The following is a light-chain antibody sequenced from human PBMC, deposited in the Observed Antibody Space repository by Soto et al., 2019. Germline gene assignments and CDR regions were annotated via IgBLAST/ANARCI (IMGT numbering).Light chain of an antibody. CDR3: SSYSSKSTPV. CDR2: EVT. J-gene: IGLJ3*02. V-gene: IGLV2-14*01. Sequence: QSALTQPASVSGSPGQSITISCTGTSGDVGGYNFVSWYQQHPGEGPKLIIYEVTNRPSWVSDRFSGSKSGYTASLTISGLQADDEGDYYCSSYSSKSTPVFGGGTKLTVL. CDR1: SGDVGGYNF.